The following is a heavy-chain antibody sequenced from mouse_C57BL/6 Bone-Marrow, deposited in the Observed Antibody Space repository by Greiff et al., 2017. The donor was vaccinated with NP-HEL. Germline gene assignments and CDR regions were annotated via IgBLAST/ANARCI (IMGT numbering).Heavy chain of an antibody. Sequence: QVQLHQPGAELVKPGASVKLSCKASGYTFTSYWMQWVQQRPGQGLEWIGEIDPSDSYTNYNQKFKGKATLTVDTSSSTAYMQLSSLTSEDSAVYYCAYDGFLWYFDVWGTGTTVTVSS. CDR3: AYDGFLWYFDV. V-gene: IGHV1-50*01. CDR2: IDPSDSYT. J-gene: IGHJ1*03. D-gene: IGHD2-3*01. CDR1: GYTFTSYW.